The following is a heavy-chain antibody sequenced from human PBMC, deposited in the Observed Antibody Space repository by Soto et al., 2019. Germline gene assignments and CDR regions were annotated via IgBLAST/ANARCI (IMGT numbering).Heavy chain of an antibody. CDR1: GYTFTSYN. CDR3: ARADGSCKYFGY. J-gene: IGHJ4*02. CDR2: INTYNGNT. V-gene: IGHV1-18*04. D-gene: IGHD2-15*01. Sequence: QIQLEQSGVEVQKPGASVKVSCEASGYTFTSYNIHWVRQAPGQGLVWMGWINTYNGNTNYAQNFQGRVTKTTDTSTNTAYMEVRSLSSDGTAVYYCARADGSCKYFGYWGQGPLVTVSS.